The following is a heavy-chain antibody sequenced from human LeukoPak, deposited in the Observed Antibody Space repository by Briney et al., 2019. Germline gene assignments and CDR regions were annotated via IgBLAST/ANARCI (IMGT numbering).Heavy chain of an antibody. Sequence: KPSETLSLTCAVYGGSFSGYYWSWIRQPPGKGLEWIGEINHSGSTNYNPSLKSRVTISVDTSKNQFSLKLSSVTAADTAVYYCARVRKLRNWYFDLWGRGTLVTVSS. CDR2: INHSGST. CDR1: GGSFSGYY. V-gene: IGHV4-34*01. D-gene: IGHD1-7*01. CDR3: ARVRKLRNWYFDL. J-gene: IGHJ2*01.